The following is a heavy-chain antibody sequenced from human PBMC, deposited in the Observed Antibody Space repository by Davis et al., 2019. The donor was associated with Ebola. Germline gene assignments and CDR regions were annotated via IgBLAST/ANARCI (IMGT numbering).Heavy chain of an antibody. J-gene: IGHJ5*02. CDR3: ARSGLLWFGELFFSSNWFDP. CDR1: GGSISGYY. V-gene: IGHV4-59*08. Sequence: SETLSLTCTVSGGSISGYYWSWIRQPPGKGLEWIGYIYYSGSTNYNPSLKSRVTISVDTSKNQFSLKLSSVTAADTAVYYCARSGLLWFGELFFSSNWFDPWGQGTLVTVSS. CDR2: IYYSGST. D-gene: IGHD3-10*01.